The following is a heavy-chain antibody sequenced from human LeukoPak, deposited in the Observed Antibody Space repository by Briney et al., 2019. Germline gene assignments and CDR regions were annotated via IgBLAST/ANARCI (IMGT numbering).Heavy chain of an antibody. CDR2: NHYSGST. J-gene: IGHJ6*02. CDR3: AGGWFGYSCNYYYGMDV. V-gene: IGHV4-39*01. Sequence: SETLSLTCTVSGVSISSRSYYWAWLPPPPGKALEWIGNNHYSGSTYYNPSPKNRVTIAVDTSKNQVSLKVTSVTAADTAVYYCAGGWFGYSCNYYYGMDVWGQGTTVTVSS. D-gene: IGHD6-19*01. CDR1: GVSISSRSYY.